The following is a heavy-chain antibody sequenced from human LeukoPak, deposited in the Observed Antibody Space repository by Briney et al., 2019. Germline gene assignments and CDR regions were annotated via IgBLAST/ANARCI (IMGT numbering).Heavy chain of an antibody. Sequence: SVKVSCKASGGTFSSYAISWVRQAPGQGLEWMGGIIPIFGTANYAQKFQGRATITTDESTSTAYMELSSLRSEDTAVYYCARGPDIVATIGNYYYMDVWGKGTTVTVSS. D-gene: IGHD5-12*01. CDR2: IIPIFGTA. CDR1: GGTFSSYA. J-gene: IGHJ6*03. CDR3: ARGPDIVATIGNYYYMDV. V-gene: IGHV1-69*05.